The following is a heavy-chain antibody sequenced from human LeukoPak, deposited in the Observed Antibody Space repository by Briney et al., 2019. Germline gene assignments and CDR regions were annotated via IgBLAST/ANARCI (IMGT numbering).Heavy chain of an antibody. Sequence: PGGSLRPSCAAYGFTFSSNARAWDRQAHGKGLEWVSAIHGSDANTHYADSVTGRVTSSRDKSKNTLYLQMNSLRADDTSVYYCARELLRLSFDYWGQGTLVTVSS. D-gene: IGHD2-21*01. CDR1: GFTFSSNA. J-gene: IGHJ4*02. CDR2: IHGSDANT. CDR3: ARELLRLSFDY. V-gene: IGHV3-23*01.